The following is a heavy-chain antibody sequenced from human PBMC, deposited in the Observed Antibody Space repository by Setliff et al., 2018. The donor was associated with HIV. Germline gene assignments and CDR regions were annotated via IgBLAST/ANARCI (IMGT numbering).Heavy chain of an antibody. D-gene: IGHD3-10*01. J-gene: IGHJ5*02. CDR2: LTPHSGDT. Sequence: GASVKVSCKASGYTFLNYDINWLRQAPGQGLEWMGRLTPHSGDTISADRFQGRLVMTTNTSTTTAFMELSSLRSDDTALYFCARGWGLWFGQLSILPLDPWGQGTLVTGSA. CDR1: GYTFLNYD. V-gene: IGHV1-8*01. CDR3: ARGWGLWFGQLSILPLDP.